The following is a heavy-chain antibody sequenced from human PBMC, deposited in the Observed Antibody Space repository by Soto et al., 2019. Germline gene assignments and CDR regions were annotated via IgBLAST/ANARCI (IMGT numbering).Heavy chain of an antibody. D-gene: IGHD6-19*01. CDR2: IYYTGST. J-gene: IGHJ4*02. V-gene: IGHV4-59*01. Sequence: QVQLQESGPGLVKPSETLSLTCTVSGGSISNYYWSWIRQPPGKGLEWIGYIYYTGSTNYHPSLKGRVTISVDTSENQFSLRLSSVTAADTAIYYCARGRHGLDYWGQGTLVTVSS. CDR3: ARGRHGLDY. CDR1: GGSISNYY.